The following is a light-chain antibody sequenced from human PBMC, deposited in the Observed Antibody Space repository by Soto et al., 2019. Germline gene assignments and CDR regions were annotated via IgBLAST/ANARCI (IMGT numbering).Light chain of an antibody. V-gene: IGLV2-23*02. J-gene: IGLJ1*01. Sequence: QSALTQPASVSGSPGQSITISCTGTSSNVGSYKLVSWYQQHPGKAPKLMIFEVHKRPSGVSNRFSGSKSGNTASLTISGLKVEDEADYYCCSSGGSPTYVFGTGTKVTVL. CDR2: EVH. CDR1: SSNVGSYKL. CDR3: CSSGGSPTYV.